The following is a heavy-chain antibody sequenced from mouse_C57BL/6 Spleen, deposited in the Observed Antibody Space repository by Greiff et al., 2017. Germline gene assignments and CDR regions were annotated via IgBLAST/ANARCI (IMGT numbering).Heavy chain of an antibody. CDR2: INPYNGGT. D-gene: IGHD1-1*01. CDR1: GYTFTDYY. V-gene: IGHV1-19*01. Sequence: VQLQQSGPVLVKPGASVKMSCKASGYTFTDYYMNWVKQSHGKSLEWIGVINPYNGGTSYNQKFKGKSTLTVDKSSSTASMELNSLTSEDSAVYYCAREDYGSSYVDYWGQGTTLTVSS. J-gene: IGHJ2*01. CDR3: AREDYGSSYVDY.